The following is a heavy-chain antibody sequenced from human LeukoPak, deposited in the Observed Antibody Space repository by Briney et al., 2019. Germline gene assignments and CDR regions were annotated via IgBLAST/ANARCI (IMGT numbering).Heavy chain of an antibody. Sequence: KPSETLSLTCTVSGGSISSYYWSWIRQPPGKGLEWIGYIYYSGSTNYNPSLKSRVTMSVDTSKNQFSLKLSSVTAADTAVYFCARARTGSSWHAYWGQGTLVTVSS. CDR2: IYYSGST. D-gene: IGHD6-13*01. V-gene: IGHV4-59*01. J-gene: IGHJ4*02. CDR3: ARARTGSSWHAY. CDR1: GGSISSYY.